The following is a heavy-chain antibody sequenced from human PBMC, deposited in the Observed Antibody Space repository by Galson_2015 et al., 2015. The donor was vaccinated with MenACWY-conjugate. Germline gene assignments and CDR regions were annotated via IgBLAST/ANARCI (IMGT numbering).Heavy chain of an antibody. CDR3: ARDIRSGSYDY. V-gene: IGHV7-4-1*02. J-gene: IGHJ4*02. D-gene: IGHD1-26*01. CDR1: GYTFSGYS. Sequence: SVKVSCKASGYTFSGYSINWMRQAPGQGLEWMGWIDTNTGNPTYAQGFSGRFVFSLDTSVTTAYLQISTLQTEDSAVYYCARDIRSGSYDYWGQGTLVTVSS. CDR2: IDTNTGNP.